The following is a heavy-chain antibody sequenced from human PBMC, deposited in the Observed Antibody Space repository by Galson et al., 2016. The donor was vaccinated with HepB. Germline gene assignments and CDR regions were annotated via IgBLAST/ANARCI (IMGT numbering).Heavy chain of an antibody. CDR1: GFTFSSYA. Sequence: SLRLSCAASGFTFSSYAMSWVRQAPGKGLEWVSAISGSGGSTYYADSVEGRFTISRDNAKNTLYLQMNNLGAEDTAVYYCTISDYGDYWAREPWSPSPQ. D-gene: IGHD2/OR15-2a*01. V-gene: IGHV3-23*01. J-gene: IGHJ4*02. CDR3: TISDYGDY. CDR2: ISGSGGST.